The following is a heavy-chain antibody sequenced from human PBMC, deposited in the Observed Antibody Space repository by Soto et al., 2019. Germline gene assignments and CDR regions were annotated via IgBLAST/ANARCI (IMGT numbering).Heavy chain of an antibody. CDR3: ARDRVRSRLDY. D-gene: IGHD6-19*01. CDR1: GYTFTSYA. CDR2: INAGNGNT. V-gene: IGHV1-3*01. J-gene: IGHJ4*02. Sequence: QVQLVQSGAEVKKPGASVKVSCKASGYTFTSYAMHWVRQAPGQRLEWMGWINAGNGNTKYLQKFQGRVTITRDTSASTAYMELSSLRSEDTAVYYCARDRVRSRLDYWGQGTLVTVSS.